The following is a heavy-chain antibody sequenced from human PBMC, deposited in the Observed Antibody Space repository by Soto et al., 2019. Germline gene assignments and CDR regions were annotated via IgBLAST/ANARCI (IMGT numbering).Heavy chain of an antibody. Sequence: ASDTLSLTCAVYGGSFSGYYWSWIRQPPGKGLEWIGEINHSGSTNYNPSLKSRVTISVDTSKNQFSLKLSSVTAADTAVYYCARGLGGEILWFGELLPQAQDYGMDVWGQGTTVTVSS. J-gene: IGHJ6*02. CDR2: INHSGST. CDR3: ARGLGGEILWFGELLPQAQDYGMDV. D-gene: IGHD3-10*01. V-gene: IGHV4-34*01. CDR1: GGSFSGYY.